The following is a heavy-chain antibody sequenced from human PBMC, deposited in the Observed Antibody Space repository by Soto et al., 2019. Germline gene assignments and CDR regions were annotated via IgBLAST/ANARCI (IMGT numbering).Heavy chain of an antibody. J-gene: IGHJ5*02. D-gene: IGHD3-10*01. CDR3: ARHGSGSYYNNWFDP. CDR2: VYYSGST. CDR1: GGSINNYY. Sequence: SETLSLTCTVSGGSINNYYWSWIRQPPGKGLEWIGHVYYSGSTHYNPSLKSRVTMSVDASRNLFSLKLSSVTAADTAVYYCARHGSGSYYNNWFDPWGQGTLVTVSS. V-gene: IGHV4-59*08.